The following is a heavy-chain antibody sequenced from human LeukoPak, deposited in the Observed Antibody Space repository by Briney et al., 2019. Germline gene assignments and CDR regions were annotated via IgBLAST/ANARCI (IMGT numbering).Heavy chain of an antibody. V-gene: IGHV4-34*01. J-gene: IGHJ6*03. CDR1: GGSFSGYY. D-gene: IGHD2-8*01. CDR2: INHSGST. Sequence: PSETLSLTCAVYGGSFSGYYWSWIRQPPGKGVEWIGEINHSGSTNYNPSLKRRVTISVDTSKNQFSLKRSSVTAADTAVYYCARGGYCTNGVCQSYYYYYYYMDVWGKGTTVTVSS. CDR3: ARGGYCTNGVCQSYYYYYYYMDV.